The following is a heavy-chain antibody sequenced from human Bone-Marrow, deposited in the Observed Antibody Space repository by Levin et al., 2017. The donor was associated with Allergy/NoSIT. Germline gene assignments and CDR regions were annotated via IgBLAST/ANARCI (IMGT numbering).Heavy chain of an antibody. CDR1: GYTFTSYD. J-gene: IGHJ6*02. Sequence: GESLKISCKASGYTFTSYDINWVRQATGQGLEWMGWMNPNSGNTGYAQKFQGRVTMTRNTSISTAYMELSSLRSEDTAVYYCARRSGRGYYYDDGMDVWGQGTTVTVAS. CDR3: ARRSGRGYYYDDGMDV. D-gene: IGHD5-12*01. CDR2: MNPNSGNT. V-gene: IGHV1-8*01.